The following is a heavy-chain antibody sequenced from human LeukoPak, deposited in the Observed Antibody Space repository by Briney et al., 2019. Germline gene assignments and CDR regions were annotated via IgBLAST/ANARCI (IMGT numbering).Heavy chain of an antibody. V-gene: IGHV4-59*12. CDR2: IYYSGST. J-gene: IGHJ3*02. CDR3: ARGFTMVRGVIGCAFDI. Sequence: SETLSLTCTVSGGSISSYYWSWIRQPPGKGLEWIGYIYYSGSTNYNPSLKSRVTISVDTSKNQFSLKLSSVTAADTAVYYCARGFTMVRGVIGCAFDIWGQGTMVTVSS. CDR1: GGSISSYY. D-gene: IGHD3-10*01.